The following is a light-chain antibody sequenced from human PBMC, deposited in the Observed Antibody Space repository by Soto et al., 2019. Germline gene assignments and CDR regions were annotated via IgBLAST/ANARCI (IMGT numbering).Light chain of an antibody. CDR1: RSVSNSY. CDR2: HAS. J-gene: IGKJ4*01. V-gene: IGKV3-20*01. CDR3: QQYGGSPQLT. Sequence: EIVLTQSPSTLSLSPGERATLSCRASRSVSNSYLAWYQQTPGQAPRLLIYHASSRATGIPDRFSGSGSGTDFTLTINRLEPEDFAVYYCQQYGGSPQLTFGGGTKVEIK.